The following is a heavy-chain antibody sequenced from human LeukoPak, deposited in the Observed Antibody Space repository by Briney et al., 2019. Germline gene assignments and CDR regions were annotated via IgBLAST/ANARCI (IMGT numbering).Heavy chain of an antibody. Sequence: GGSLRLSCTASEFSFSGHWMHWARQLPGKGLVWVSRISPTGSTTSYADSVKGRFTVSRDNAKNTLYLQVNNLRAEDTAVYYCARGPNSNWSGLDFWGQGTLLTVSS. J-gene: IGHJ4*02. CDR2: ISPTGSTT. CDR1: EFSFSGHW. D-gene: IGHD6-6*01. CDR3: ARGPNSNWSGLDF. V-gene: IGHV3-74*01.